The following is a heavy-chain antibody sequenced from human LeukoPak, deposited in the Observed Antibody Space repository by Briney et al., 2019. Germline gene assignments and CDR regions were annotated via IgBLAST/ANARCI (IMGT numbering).Heavy chain of an antibody. V-gene: IGHV3-30*09. J-gene: IGHJ6*02. CDR3: ARPLSNGYFHDSGGYYPYAMDV. Sequence: PGGSLRLSCAASGFTFSTSTMHWVRQAPGKGLEWVAVISYDVSNKFYADSVKGRFAISRDNSKNTLYLQMNSLRGYDSAVYYCARPLSNGYFHDSGGYYPYAMDVWGQGTTVPVFS. CDR2: ISYDVSNK. D-gene: IGHD3-22*01. CDR1: GFTFSTST.